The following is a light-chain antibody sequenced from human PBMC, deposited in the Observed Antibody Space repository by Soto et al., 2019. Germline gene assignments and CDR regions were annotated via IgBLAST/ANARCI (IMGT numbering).Light chain of an antibody. Sequence: EIVLTQSPATLSLSPGERATLSCRASQSVSSYLAWYQQKPGQAPRLLIYDASNRATGIPARFSGSGSGTDFTLTISSLAPEDFAVYYCQQRSNWPRVAYTFGQGTKLEIK. CDR3: QQRSNWPRVAYT. CDR2: DAS. J-gene: IGKJ2*01. CDR1: QSVSSY. V-gene: IGKV3-11*01.